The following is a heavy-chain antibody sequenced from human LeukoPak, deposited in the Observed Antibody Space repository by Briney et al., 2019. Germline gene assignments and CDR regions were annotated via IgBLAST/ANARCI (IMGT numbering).Heavy chain of an antibody. CDR1: GGFFSGYY. J-gene: IGHJ3*02. D-gene: IGHD3-10*01. Sequence: PSETLSLTCAVYGGFFSGYYWTWIRQPPGKGLEWLGEINHFGSTNYNPSLKSRVTISVDTSKNQFSLKLSSVTAADTAVYYCARVRLWLGIFDGFDIWGQGTLVTVSS. CDR2: INHFGST. CDR3: ARVRLWLGIFDGFDI. V-gene: IGHV4-34*01.